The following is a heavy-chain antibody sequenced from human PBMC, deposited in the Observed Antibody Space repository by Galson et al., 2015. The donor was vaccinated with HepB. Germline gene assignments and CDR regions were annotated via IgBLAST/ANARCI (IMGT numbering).Heavy chain of an antibody. CDR3: VRDFETLTQYFRH. D-gene: IGHD4-23*01. CDR1: GFTFSSYW. J-gene: IGHJ1*01. CDR2: INGDGTNT. Sequence: SLRLSCAASGFTFSSYWMHWVRQAPGKGLVWVPRINGDGTNTTYADSVKGRFTISRDNAKNTLYMQMNSLRAEDTAVYYCVRDFETLTQYFRHWGQGTLVTVSS. V-gene: IGHV3-74*03.